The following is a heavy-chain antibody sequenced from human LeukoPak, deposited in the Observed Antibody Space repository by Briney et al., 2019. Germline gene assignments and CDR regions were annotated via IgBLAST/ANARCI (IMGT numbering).Heavy chain of an antibody. CDR2: INPSGGST. V-gene: IGHV1-46*01. D-gene: IGHD3-16*02. J-gene: IGHJ4*02. CDR3: ARGRLTFGGVIVIPWFDY. Sequence: ASVKVSCKASGYTFTSYYMHWVRQAPGQGLEWIGIINPSGGSTSYTQKFQGRVTMTRDMSTSTVYMELSSLRSEDTAVYYCARGRLTFGGVIVIPWFDYWGQGTLVTVSS. CDR1: GYTFTSYY.